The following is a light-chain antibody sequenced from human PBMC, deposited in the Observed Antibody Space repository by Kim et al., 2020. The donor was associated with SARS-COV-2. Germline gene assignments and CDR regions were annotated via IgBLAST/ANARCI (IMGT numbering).Light chain of an antibody. CDR3: SAWDRSLSAGV. Sequence: RQTATLTCTGNSNNVGNRGAAWLQQHQGHPPKLLSYRNSIRPSGISERFSASRSGNTASLAIIGLQPEDEADYFCSAWDRSLSAGVFGGGTQLTVL. J-gene: IGLJ2*01. CDR1: SNNVGNRG. CDR2: RNS. V-gene: IGLV10-54*01.